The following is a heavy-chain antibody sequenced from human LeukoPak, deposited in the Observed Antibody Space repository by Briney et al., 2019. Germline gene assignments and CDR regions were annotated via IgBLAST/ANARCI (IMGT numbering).Heavy chain of an antibody. CDR2: INHSGST. CDR3: ARDDILTGYKSPGV. V-gene: IGHV4-39*07. CDR1: GGSISSSSYY. J-gene: IGHJ6*04. Sequence: SETLSLTCTVSGGSISSSSYYWGWIRQPPGKGLEWIGEINHSGSTNYNPSLKSRVTISVDTSKNQFSLKLSSVTAADTAVYYCARDDILTGYKSPGVWGKGTTVTVSS. D-gene: IGHD3-9*01.